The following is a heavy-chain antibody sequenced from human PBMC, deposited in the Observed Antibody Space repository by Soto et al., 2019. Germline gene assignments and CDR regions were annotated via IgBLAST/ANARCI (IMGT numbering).Heavy chain of an antibody. D-gene: IGHD1-26*01. V-gene: IGHV3-30*03. CDR1: GFTFSSYG. J-gene: IGHJ2*01. CDR2: ISYDGSNK. CDR3: AAEVGAAPYWYFDL. Sequence: ESGGGVVQPGRSLRLSCAASGFTFSSYGMHWVRQAPGKGLEWVAVISYDGSNKYYADSVKGRFTISRDNSKNTLYLQMNSLRAEDTDVYYCAAEVGAAPYWYFDLWGRGTLVTVSP.